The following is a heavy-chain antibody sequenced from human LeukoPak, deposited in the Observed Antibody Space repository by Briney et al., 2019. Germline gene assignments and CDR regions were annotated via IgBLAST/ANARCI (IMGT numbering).Heavy chain of an antibody. CDR2: IKSDGTYT. CDR3: IRDDGNYGIDY. Sequence: GGSLRLSCAASGFTFSSYWMHWVRQAPGKGLVWVSRIKSDGTYTDYMDSVKGRFTISRDNAKNTLFLQMNSLRAGDTAVYYCIRDDGNYGIDYWGLGTLVTVSS. D-gene: IGHD1-7*01. J-gene: IGHJ4*02. V-gene: IGHV3-74*01. CDR1: GFTFSSYW.